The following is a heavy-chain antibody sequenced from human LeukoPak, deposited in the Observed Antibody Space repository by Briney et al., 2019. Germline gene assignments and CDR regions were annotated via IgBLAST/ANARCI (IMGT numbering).Heavy chain of an antibody. V-gene: IGHV3-23*01. Sequence: GGSLRLSCAASGFSISSSAMSWVRQAPGKGLAWVSLIIASSGSTFYADSVKGRFTISRDNSKNTLFLQMNSLRAEDTAVYYCAKGAYDYIEMGYFDYWGQGTLVTVSS. J-gene: IGHJ4*02. CDR3: AKGAYDYIEMGYFDY. CDR2: IIASSGST. D-gene: IGHD5-12*01. CDR1: GFSISSSA.